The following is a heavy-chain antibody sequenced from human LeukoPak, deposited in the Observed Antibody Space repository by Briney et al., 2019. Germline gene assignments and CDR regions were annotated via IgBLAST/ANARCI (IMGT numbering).Heavy chain of an antibody. CDR1: GFTFNSYW. J-gene: IGHJ4*02. CDR3: AKEYTGTFSPFPSYFDN. CDR2: IKQDVNEK. Sequence: GGSLRLSCAASGFTFNSYWMSWVRQAPGKGLEWVANIKQDVNEKYYVDSVKGRFTISRDNAKNSLYLQMNSLRAEDTAIYYRAKEYTGTFSPFPSYFDNWGQGTLVTVSS. D-gene: IGHD1-26*01. V-gene: IGHV3-7*03.